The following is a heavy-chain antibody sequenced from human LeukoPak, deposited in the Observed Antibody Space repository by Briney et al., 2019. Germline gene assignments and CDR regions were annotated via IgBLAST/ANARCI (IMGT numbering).Heavy chain of an antibody. J-gene: IGHJ4*02. CDR2: ISYDGSNK. D-gene: IGHD3-10*01. CDR3: AKEWFGGP. CDR1: GFTFSSYG. V-gene: IGHV3-30*18. Sequence: GGSLRLSCAASGFTFSSYGMHWVRQAPGKGLEWVAVISYDGSNKYYADSVKGRFTISRDNSKNTLYLQINSLRAEDTAVYYCAKEWFGGPWGQGTLVTVSS.